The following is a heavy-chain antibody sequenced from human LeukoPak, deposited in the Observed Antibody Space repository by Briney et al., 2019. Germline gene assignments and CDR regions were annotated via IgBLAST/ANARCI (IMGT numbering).Heavy chain of an antibody. J-gene: IGHJ3*02. CDR1: GFTFSSYA. D-gene: IGHD3-22*01. V-gene: IGHV3-23*01. CDR3: AKGGDDSSGYYYDAFDI. CDR2: ISGSGGST. Sequence: GSLILSCAASGFTFSSYAMSWVRQAPGKGLEWVSAISGSGGSTYYADSVKGRFTISRDNSKNTLYLQMNSLRAEDTAVYYCAKGGDDSSGYYYDAFDIWGQGTMVTVSS.